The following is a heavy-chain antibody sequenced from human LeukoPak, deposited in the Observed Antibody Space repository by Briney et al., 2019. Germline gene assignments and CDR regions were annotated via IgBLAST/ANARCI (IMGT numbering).Heavy chain of an antibody. CDR2: IYYSGST. V-gene: IGHV4-31*03. CDR1: GGSISSGGYY. CDR3: ARDSRHYYDSSGYYSYFDY. D-gene: IGHD3-22*01. J-gene: IGHJ4*02. Sequence: PSQTLTLTCTVSGGSISSGGYYWSWIRQHPGKGLEWIGYIYYSGSTYYNPSLKSRVTISVDTSKNQFSLKLSSVTAADTAVYYCARDSRHYYDSSGYYSYFDYWGQGTLVTVSS.